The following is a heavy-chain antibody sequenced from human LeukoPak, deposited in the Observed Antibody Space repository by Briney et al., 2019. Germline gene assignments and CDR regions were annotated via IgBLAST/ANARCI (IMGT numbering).Heavy chain of an antibody. CDR3: ATGDSSGPTHFDY. CDR1: GFTFSNYA. D-gene: IGHD6-19*01. Sequence: GGSLRLSCSTSGFTFSNYAMSWVRQAPGKGLEWVSAISGSGSYTYYPYSVKGRFTISRDNSKNTLYLQMNSLRAEDTAVYYCATGDSSGPTHFDYWGQGTLVTVSS. J-gene: IGHJ4*02. V-gene: IGHV3-23*01. CDR2: ISGSGSYT.